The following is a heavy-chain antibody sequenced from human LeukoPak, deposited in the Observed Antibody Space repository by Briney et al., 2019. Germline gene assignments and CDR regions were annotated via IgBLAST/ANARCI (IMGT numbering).Heavy chain of an antibody. CDR1: GLTSGIYA. Sequence: GGSLRLSCAASGLTSGIYAMSWVRQAPGEGLEWVSAFSGGGDSFYADSVRGRFSISADRSRNILYLLMNSLRVEDTAVYYCAKEVKRRFDLRYWGQGIPVTVSS. CDR2: FSGGGDS. V-gene: IGHV3-23*01. J-gene: IGHJ4*02. D-gene: IGHD2-15*01. CDR3: AKEVKRRFDLRY.